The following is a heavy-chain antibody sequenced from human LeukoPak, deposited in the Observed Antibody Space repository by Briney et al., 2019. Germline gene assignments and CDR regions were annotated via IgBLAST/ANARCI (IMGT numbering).Heavy chain of an antibody. J-gene: IGHJ4*02. CDR2: ISYDGSNK. D-gene: IGHD3-22*01. Sequence: GGSLRLSCAASGFTFSSYGMHWVRQAPGKGLEWVAVISYDGSNKYYADSVKGRFTISRDNSKNTLYLQMNSLRAEDTAVYYCARDGVDSSGLDYWGQGTLVTVSS. CDR3: ARDGVDSSGLDY. CDR1: GFTFSSYG. V-gene: IGHV3-30*03.